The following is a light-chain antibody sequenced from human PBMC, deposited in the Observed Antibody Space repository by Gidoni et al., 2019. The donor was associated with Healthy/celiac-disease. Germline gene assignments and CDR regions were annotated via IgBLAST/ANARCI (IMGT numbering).Light chain of an antibody. CDR1: QSLLHSNGYNY. CDR3: MQALQTPFT. Sequence: IVMTQSPLSLPVTPGEPASISCRSSQSLLHSNGYNYLDWYRQKPGQSPQLMIYLGSNRASGVHDRFSGSGSGTDFTLKISRVEAEDVGVYYCMQALQTPFTFGPGTKVDIK. CDR2: LGS. V-gene: IGKV2-28*01. J-gene: IGKJ3*01.